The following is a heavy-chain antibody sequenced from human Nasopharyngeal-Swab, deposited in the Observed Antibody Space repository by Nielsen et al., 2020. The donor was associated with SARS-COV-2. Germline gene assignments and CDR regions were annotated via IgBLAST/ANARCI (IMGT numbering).Heavy chain of an antibody. Sequence: GESLKISCAASGFTFSSYSMNWVRQAPGKGLEWVSSISSSSSYIYYADSVKGRFTISRDNAKNSLYLQMNSLRAEDTAVYYCARDRQQGYYYCMDVWGQGTTVTVSS. D-gene: IGHD6-13*01. CDR3: ARDRQQGYYYCMDV. V-gene: IGHV3-21*01. J-gene: IGHJ6*02. CDR1: GFTFSSYS. CDR2: ISSSSSYI.